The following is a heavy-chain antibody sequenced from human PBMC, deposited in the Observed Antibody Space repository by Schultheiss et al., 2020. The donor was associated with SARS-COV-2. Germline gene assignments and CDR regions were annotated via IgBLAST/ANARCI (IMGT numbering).Heavy chain of an antibody. V-gene: IGHV4-39*01. Sequence: SETLSLTCTVSGGSIRSGESYWSWIRQPPGKGLEWIGEINHSGSTNYNPSLKSRVTISVDTSKNQFSLKLSSVTAADTAVYYCARRQGYCSSTSCYSGGMDVWGQGTTVTVSS. CDR1: GGSIRSGESY. J-gene: IGHJ6*02. CDR3: ARRQGYCSSTSCYSGGMDV. D-gene: IGHD2-2*01. CDR2: INHSGST.